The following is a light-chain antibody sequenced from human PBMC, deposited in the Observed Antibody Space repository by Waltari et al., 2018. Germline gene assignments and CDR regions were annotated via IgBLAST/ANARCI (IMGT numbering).Light chain of an antibody. CDR2: GQN. CDR1: SLRSYY. J-gene: IGLJ1*01. CDR3: SCRDNSGFRHV. V-gene: IGLV3-19*01. Sequence: SSDLTPDPAVSVALGQTVRITCQGDSLRSYYATWYQQKPGQAPVLVIFGQNKRPSGIPDRFSGSSSRNTASLTITGAQAEDEADYYCSCRDNSGFRHVFGTGTKVTV.